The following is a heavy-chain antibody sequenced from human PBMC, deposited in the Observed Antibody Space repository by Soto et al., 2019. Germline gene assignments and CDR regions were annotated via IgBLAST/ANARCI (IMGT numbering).Heavy chain of an antibody. CDR2: ISGSGSTT. D-gene: IGHD3-10*01. CDR1: AVTLSGCA. V-gene: IGHV3-23*01. Sequence: VQLLESGGGLVQPGGSLRLSCGASAVTLSGCAMSWVRQAPGKGLEWVSAISGSGSTTFYADSVKGRFTISRDDSENTVYLQMNRLRAEDTAIYYCARSHYSSGSYYNPGDFWGQGSVVTVSS. J-gene: IGHJ3*01. CDR3: ARSHYSSGSYYNPGDF.